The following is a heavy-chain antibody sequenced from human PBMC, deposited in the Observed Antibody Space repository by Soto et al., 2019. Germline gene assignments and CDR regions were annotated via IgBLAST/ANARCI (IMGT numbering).Heavy chain of an antibody. D-gene: IGHD3-3*01. CDR1: GYTFTSYG. Sequence: ASVKVSCKASGYTFTSYGISWVRQAPGQGLEWMGWISAYNGNTNYGQKLQGRVTMTTDTSTSTAYMELRSLRSDDTAVYYCARDRSYYDFWSGYYSSGWGDAFDIWGQGTMVSVSS. CDR2: ISAYNGNT. J-gene: IGHJ3*02. V-gene: IGHV1-18*01. CDR3: ARDRSYYDFWSGYYSSGWGDAFDI.